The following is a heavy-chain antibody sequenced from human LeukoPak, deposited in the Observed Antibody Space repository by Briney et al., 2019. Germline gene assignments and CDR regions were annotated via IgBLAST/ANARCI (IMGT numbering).Heavy chain of an antibody. CDR1: GFTFSGYG. Sequence: PGRSLRLSCAASGFTFSGYGMNWVRQAPGKGLEWVSSISGSSSYIYYADSVKGRFTISRDNAKNSLYLQMNSLRAEDTAVYYCARDYYDKPGHWGQGTLVTVSS. CDR2: ISGSSSYI. J-gene: IGHJ4*02. V-gene: IGHV3-21*01. CDR3: ARDYYDKPGH. D-gene: IGHD3-22*01.